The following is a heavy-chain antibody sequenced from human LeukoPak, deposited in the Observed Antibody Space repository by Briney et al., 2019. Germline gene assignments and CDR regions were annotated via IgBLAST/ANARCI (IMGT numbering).Heavy chain of an antibody. J-gene: IGHJ4*02. Sequence: KPSETLSLTGTVSGGSISSYYWSWIRQPPGKGLEWIGYIYYSGSTNYNPSLKSRVTISVVTSKNQFSLKLSSVTAADTAVYYCARDIAAAGTHFDYWGQGILVTVSS. CDR2: IYYSGST. CDR3: ARDIAAAGTHFDY. V-gene: IGHV4-59*01. D-gene: IGHD6-13*01. CDR1: GGSISSYY.